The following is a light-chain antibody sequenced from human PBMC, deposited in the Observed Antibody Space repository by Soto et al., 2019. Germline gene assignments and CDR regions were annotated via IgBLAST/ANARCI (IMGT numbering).Light chain of an antibody. J-gene: IGKJ1*01. CDR1: QDIVYSDGNIY. CDR2: MVS. V-gene: IGKV2-30*01. Sequence: DVVMTQSPLSLPVTLGQPASISCRSSQDIVYSDGNIYLNWFQQRPGQSPRRLIYMVSNRDSGVPDRFSGSGSGTDFTLKISRVEAEDVGVYYCMQGTHWPWTFGQGTKVEIK. CDR3: MQGTHWPWT.